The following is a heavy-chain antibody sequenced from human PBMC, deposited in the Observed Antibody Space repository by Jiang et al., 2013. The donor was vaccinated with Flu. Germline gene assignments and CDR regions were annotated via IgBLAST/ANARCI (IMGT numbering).Heavy chain of an antibody. J-gene: IGHJ6*03. D-gene: IGHD6-13*01. Sequence: EWMGIIYPGDSDTRYSPSFQGQVTISADKSISTAYLQWSSLKASDTAMYYCASIASQEYYYYMDVWGKGTTVTVSS. CDR2: IYPGDSDT. V-gene: IGHV5-51*01. CDR3: ASIASQEYYYYMDV.